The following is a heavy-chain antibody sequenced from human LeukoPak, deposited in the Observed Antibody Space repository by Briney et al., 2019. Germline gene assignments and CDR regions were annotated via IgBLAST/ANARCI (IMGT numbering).Heavy chain of an antibody. CDR3: ARAQVRDSSWHFDY. V-gene: IGHV4-59*01. D-gene: IGHD6-13*01. Sequence: PSETLSLTCTVSGGSISSYYWIWIRQPPGKGLEWIGYIYYSGSTNYNPSLKSRVTISVDTSKNQFSLKLSSVTAADTAVYYCARAQVRDSSWHFDYWGQGTLVTVSS. CDR1: GGSISSYY. J-gene: IGHJ4*02. CDR2: IYYSGST.